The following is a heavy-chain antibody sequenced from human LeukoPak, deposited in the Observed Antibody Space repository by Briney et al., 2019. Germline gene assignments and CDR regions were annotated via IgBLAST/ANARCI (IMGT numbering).Heavy chain of an antibody. V-gene: IGHV4-39*01. D-gene: IGHD6-6*01. CDR1: GVSISGSSYY. J-gene: IGHJ5*02. CDR2: IYYSGST. CDR3: ARLYTSSPANH. Sequence: PSETLSLTCTVSGVSISGSSYYWGWIRQPPGKGLEWIGSIYYSGSTYYNPSLKSRVTISVDTSKNQFSLKLSSVTAADTAVYYCARLYTSSPANHWGQGTLVTVSS.